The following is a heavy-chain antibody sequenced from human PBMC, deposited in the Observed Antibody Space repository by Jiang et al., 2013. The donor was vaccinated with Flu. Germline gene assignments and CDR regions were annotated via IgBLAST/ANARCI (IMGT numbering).Heavy chain of an antibody. Sequence: EYVSAISSNGGSTYYADSVKGRFTISRDNSKNTLYLQMSSLRAEDTAVYYCVKDPFDRAATNDYWGQGTLVTVSS. J-gene: IGHJ4*02. V-gene: IGHV3-64D*08. D-gene: IGHD6-13*01. CDR3: VKDPFDRAATNDY. CDR2: ISSNGGST.